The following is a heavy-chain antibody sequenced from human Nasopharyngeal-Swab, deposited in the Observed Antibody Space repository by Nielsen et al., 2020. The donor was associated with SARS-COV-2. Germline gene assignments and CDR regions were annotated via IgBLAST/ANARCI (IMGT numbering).Heavy chain of an antibody. V-gene: IGHV3-33*01. CDR3: ARDLATVTTTPGMDV. Sequence: WIRQPPGKGLEWVAVIWHDGSNKYYADSVKGRFTISRDNSKNTLYLQMNSLRAEDTAVYYCARDLATVTTTPGMDVWGQGTTVTVSS. CDR2: IWHDGSNK. D-gene: IGHD4-17*01. J-gene: IGHJ6*02.